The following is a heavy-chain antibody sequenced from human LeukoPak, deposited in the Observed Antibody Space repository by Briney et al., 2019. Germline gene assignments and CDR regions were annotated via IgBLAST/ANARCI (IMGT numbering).Heavy chain of an antibody. V-gene: IGHV4-4*07. D-gene: IGHD1-7*01. CDR2: IYTSGST. CDR1: GGSISSYY. J-gene: IGHJ4*02. CDR3: AKERENYFEFDF. Sequence: SETLSLTCTVSGGSISSYYWSWIRQPAGKGLEWIGRIYTSGSTNYNPSLKSRVTMSVDTSKNQFSLKLSSVTAADTAIYYCAKERENYFEFDFWGQGTLVTVSS.